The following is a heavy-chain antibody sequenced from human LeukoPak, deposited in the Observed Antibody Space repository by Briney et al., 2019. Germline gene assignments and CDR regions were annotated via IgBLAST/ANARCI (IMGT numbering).Heavy chain of an antibody. V-gene: IGHV4-59*08. J-gene: IGHJ4*02. CDR2: IYYSGST. CDR1: GGSISSYY. Sequence: SETLSLTCTVFGGSISSYYWSWIRQPPGKGLEWIGYIYYSGSTNYNPSLKSRVTISVDTSKNQFSLELSSVTAADTAAYYCARSEDGDYDDYFDYWGQGTLVTVSS. CDR3: ARSEDGDYDDYFDY. D-gene: IGHD4-17*01.